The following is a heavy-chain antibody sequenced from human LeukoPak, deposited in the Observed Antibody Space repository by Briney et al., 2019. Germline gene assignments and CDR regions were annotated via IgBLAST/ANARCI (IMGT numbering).Heavy chain of an antibody. CDR1: GGTFSSYA. J-gene: IGHJ5*02. D-gene: IGHD2-2*01. CDR2: IIPICGTA. Sequence: ASVKVSCKASGGTFSSYAISWVRQAPGQGLEWMGGIIPICGTANYAQKFQGRVTITADESTSTAYMELSSLRSEDTAVYYCARDGDPIVVVPAALEPWGQGTLVTVSS. V-gene: IGHV1-69*01. CDR3: ARDGDPIVVVPAALEP.